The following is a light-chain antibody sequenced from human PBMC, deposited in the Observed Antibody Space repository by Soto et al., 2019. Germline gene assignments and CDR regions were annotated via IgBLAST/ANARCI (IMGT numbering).Light chain of an antibody. J-gene: IGLJ3*02. Sequence: QSVLTQPPSVSGAPGQRVTISCTGSSSNIGAGYHVHWYQQLPGAAPKLLIFGDSNRPSGVPDRFSGSKSGTSASLAITGLQAEYEADYFCQSYDSSLSAWVFGGGTKLTVL. V-gene: IGLV1-40*01. CDR1: SSNIGAGYH. CDR3: QSYDSSLSAWV. CDR2: GDS.